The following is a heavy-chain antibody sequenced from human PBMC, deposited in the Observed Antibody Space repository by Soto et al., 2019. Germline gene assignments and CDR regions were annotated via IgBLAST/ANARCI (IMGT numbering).Heavy chain of an antibody. CDR3: ARGLRGPAAKPPDC. CDR2: ISYDGSDK. V-gene: IGHV3-30*03. CDR1: GFTFSSYG. D-gene: IGHD2-2*02. Sequence: QVQLVESGGGVVQPGRSLRLSCAASGFTFSSYGMHWVRQPPGKGLEWGAVISYDGSDKYYVDSVKGRFTISRDNSKNTLYLQMNSLRAEDTALYYCARGLRGPAAKPPDCWGQGTLVTVSA. J-gene: IGHJ4*02.